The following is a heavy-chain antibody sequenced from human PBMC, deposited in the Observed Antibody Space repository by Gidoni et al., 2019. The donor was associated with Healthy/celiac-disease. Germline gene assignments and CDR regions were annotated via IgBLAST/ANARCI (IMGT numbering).Heavy chain of an antibody. CDR1: GFTFSSYA. CDR3: ARDSADPRRYYYYGMDV. CDR2: ISYDGSNK. D-gene: IGHD1-26*01. V-gene: IGHV3-30*04. J-gene: IGHJ6*02. Sequence: GFTFSSYAMHWVRQAPGKGLEWVAVISYDGSNKYYADSVKGRFTISRDNSKNTLYLQMNSLRAEDTAVYYCARDSADPRRYYYYGMDVWGQGTTVTVSS.